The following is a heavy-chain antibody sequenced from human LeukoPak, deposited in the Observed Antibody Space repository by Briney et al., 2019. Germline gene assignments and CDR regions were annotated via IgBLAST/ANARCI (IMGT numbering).Heavy chain of an antibody. V-gene: IGHV1-8*01. Sequence: ASVKVSCKASGYTFTSYDINLVRQATGQGLEWMGWMNPNSGNTGYAQKFQGRVTMTRNTSISTAYMELSSLRSEDTAVYYCARVGVDYDILTGYRTYGMDVWGQGTTVTVSS. CDR2: MNPNSGNT. CDR3: ARVGVDYDILTGYRTYGMDV. J-gene: IGHJ6*02. D-gene: IGHD3-9*01. CDR1: GYTFTSYD.